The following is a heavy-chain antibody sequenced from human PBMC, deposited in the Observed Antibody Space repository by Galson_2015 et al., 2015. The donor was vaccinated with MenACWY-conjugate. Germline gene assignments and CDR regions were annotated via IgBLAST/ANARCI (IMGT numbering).Heavy chain of an antibody. Sequence: SLRLSCAASGFTFSSYAMSWVRQAPGKGLEWVSVISGSGGSTYYADSAKDRFTISRDNSKNTLYVQVNSPRAEDTAVYYCAKDRSGYDWYFDYWGQGILVTVSS. CDR1: GFTFSSYA. V-gene: IGHV3-23*01. J-gene: IGHJ4*02. D-gene: IGHD5-12*01. CDR2: ISGSGGST. CDR3: AKDRSGYDWYFDY.